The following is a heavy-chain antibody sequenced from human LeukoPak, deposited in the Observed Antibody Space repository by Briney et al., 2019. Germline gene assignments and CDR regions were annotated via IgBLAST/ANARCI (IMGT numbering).Heavy chain of an antibody. J-gene: IGHJ6*01. CDR1: GGSISSRNYY. V-gene: IGHV4-39*01. Sequence: SETLSLTCTVSGGSISSRNYYWVWLRQPPGKGLEWVGSIYYSGSTYYNPSLKSRVNISVDTSKNQFSLKLSSVTAADTAVYYCARTALRYYGMDVWGQGTTVTVSS. D-gene: IGHD2-21*02. CDR2: IYYSGST. CDR3: ARTALRYYGMDV.